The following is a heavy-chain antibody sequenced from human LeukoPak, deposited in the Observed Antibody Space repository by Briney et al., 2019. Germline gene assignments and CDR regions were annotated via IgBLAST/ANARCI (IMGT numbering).Heavy chain of an antibody. V-gene: IGHV4-34*01. J-gene: IGHJ4*02. CDR2: INHNGST. CDR1: SDSFSTYY. D-gene: IGHD5-24*01. CDR3: ANWYRWLQSDY. Sequence: SETLSLTCAVYSDSFSTYYWSWIRQPPGKGLEWIGEINHNGSTNYNPSLKSRVTISVDTSKNQFSLKLRSVTAADTAVYYCANWYRWLQSDYWGQGTLVTVSS.